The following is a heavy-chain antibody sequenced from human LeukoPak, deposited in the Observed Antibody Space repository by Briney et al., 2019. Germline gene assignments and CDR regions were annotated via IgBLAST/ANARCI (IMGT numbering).Heavy chain of an antibody. CDR2: IYHSGST. Sequence: SETLSLTCTVSGYSISSGYYWGWIRQPPGKGLEWIGSIYHSGSTYYNPSLKSRVTISVDTSKNQFSLKLSSVTAADTAVHYCARLAAGTLYFDYWGQGILVTVSS. D-gene: IGHD6-13*01. J-gene: IGHJ4*02. CDR3: ARLAAGTLYFDY. V-gene: IGHV4-38-2*02. CDR1: GYSISSGYY.